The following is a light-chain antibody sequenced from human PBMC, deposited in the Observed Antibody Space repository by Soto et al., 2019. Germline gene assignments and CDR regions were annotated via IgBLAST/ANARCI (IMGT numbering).Light chain of an antibody. CDR3: MQDLQTPLT. Sequence: DIVMPQSPLSLPVTPGEPASISCRSSQSLLHSNGYNYLDWYLQKPGQSPHLLIYLGSNRASGVPARFSGSGSGTDFTLKISRVAAEDVGVYYCMQDLQTPLTFGGGTKVEIK. V-gene: IGKV2-28*01. CDR1: QSLLHSNGYNY. CDR2: LGS. J-gene: IGKJ4*01.